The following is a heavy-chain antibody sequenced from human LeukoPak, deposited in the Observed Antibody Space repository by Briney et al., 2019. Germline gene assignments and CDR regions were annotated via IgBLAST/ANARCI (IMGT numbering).Heavy chain of an antibody. J-gene: IGHJ4*02. CDR2: ISSSSSII. D-gene: IGHD7-27*01. CDR3: ARDPGPWAY. Sequence: GGSLRLSCAASGFTFSSYSMNWVRQAPGKGLELVSYISSSSSIIYYADSVKGRFTISRDNAKNSLYLQMNSLRAEDTAVYYCARDPGPWAYWGQGTLVTVSS. V-gene: IGHV3-48*01. CDR1: GFTFSSYS.